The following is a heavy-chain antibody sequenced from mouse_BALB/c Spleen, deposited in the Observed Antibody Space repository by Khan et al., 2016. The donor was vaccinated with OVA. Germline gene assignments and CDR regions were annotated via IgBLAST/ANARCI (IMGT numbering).Heavy chain of an antibody. Sequence: VQLMESGAELAKPGASVKMSCKASGYTFTNYWMHWVKQRPGQGLEWIGYINPSTYYTEYNQMFKDRATLTADKSSNTAYIQLRSLTSEDSAVYYCARRLPPYYYAMDYWGQGTSVTVSS. CDR1: GYTFTNYW. V-gene: IGHV1-7*01. CDR2: INPSTYYT. CDR3: ARRLPPYYYAMDY. J-gene: IGHJ4*01. D-gene: IGHD3-2*02.